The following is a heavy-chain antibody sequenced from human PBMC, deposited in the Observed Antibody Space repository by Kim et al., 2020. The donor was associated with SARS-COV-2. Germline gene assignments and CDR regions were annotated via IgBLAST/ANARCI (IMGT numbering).Heavy chain of an antibody. D-gene: IGHD5-12*01. V-gene: IGHV4-31*02. J-gene: IGHJ3*02. Sequence: YNPSLKSRVTISVDTSKNQFSLKLSSVTAADTAVYYCARDMASPLGAFDIWGQGTMVTVSS. CDR3: ARDMASPLGAFDI.